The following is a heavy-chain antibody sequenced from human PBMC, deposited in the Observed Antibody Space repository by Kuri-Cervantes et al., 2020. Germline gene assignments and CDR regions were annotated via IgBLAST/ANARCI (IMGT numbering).Heavy chain of an antibody. CDR2: INHSGST. V-gene: IGHV4-34*01. J-gene: IGHJ6*03. D-gene: IGHD3-10*01. CDR1: GGSFSGYY. Sequence: GSLRLSCAVYGGSFSGYYWSWIRQPPGKGLEWIGEINHSGSTNYNPSLKSRVTISVDTSKNQFSLKLNSVTAADTAIYYCARQTGEGSRLYSYYMDDWGKGTTVTVSS. CDR3: ARQTGEGSRLYSYYMDD.